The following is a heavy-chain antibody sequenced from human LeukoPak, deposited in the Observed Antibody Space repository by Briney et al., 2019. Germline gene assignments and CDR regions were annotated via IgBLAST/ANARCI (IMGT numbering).Heavy chain of an antibody. CDR1: GVAVNSYF. V-gene: IGHV3-53*01. CDR2: ISSEGFT. CDR3: ARGRGGD. Sequence: GGSLRLSCAVAGVAVNSYFMGWVRQAPGKGLEWVSIISSEGFTYYADSVKGRFAISSDNFKNSLYLEMNSLRAEDTAFYYCARGRGGDWGQGALVTVSS. J-gene: IGHJ4*02. D-gene: IGHD2-15*01.